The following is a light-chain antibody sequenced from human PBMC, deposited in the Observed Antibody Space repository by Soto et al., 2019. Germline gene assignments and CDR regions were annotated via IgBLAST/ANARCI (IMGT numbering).Light chain of an antibody. CDR2: DAS. CDR3: QQYDNHPRGT. J-gene: IGKJ3*01. Sequence: DIQMTQSPSSLSASVGDRVTITCQASQDISNYLNWYQQKPGKAPKLLIYDASNLETGVPSRFSGSGSGTDFTFTISSLQPADIATYYCQQYDNHPRGTFGPGTKVDIK. V-gene: IGKV1-33*01. CDR1: QDISNY.